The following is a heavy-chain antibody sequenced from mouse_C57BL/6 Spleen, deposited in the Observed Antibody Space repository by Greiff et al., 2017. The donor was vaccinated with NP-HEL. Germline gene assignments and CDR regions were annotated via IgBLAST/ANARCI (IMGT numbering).Heavy chain of an antibody. CDR2: IWSGGSS. Sequence: QVQLKESGPGLVQPSPSLSITCTVSGFSLTSYGVHWVRQSPGQGLEWLGVIWSGGSSDYNAAFISRLSISKDNSKSQVFFKMNSLQADDTAIYYCARKSYGNEDAIDYWGQGTSVTVSS. V-gene: IGHV2-2*01. D-gene: IGHD2-1*01. CDR3: ARKSYGNEDAIDY. CDR1: GFSLTSYG. J-gene: IGHJ4*01.